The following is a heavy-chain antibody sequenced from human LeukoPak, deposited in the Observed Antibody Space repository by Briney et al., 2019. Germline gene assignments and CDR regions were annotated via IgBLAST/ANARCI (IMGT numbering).Heavy chain of an antibody. Sequence: GGSLRLSCAASGFTFSSYWMSWVRQAPGKGLEWVANIKQDGSEKYYVDSVKGRFTISRDNAKNSLYLQMNSLRAEDTAVYYCAREQNYYDSSGYYNHLDYWGQGTLVTVSS. CDR2: IKQDGSEK. J-gene: IGHJ4*02. CDR3: AREQNYYDSSGYYNHLDY. D-gene: IGHD3-22*01. V-gene: IGHV3-7*04. CDR1: GFTFSSYW.